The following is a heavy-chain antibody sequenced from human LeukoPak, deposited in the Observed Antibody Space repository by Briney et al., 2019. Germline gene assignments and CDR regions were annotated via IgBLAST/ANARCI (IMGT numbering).Heavy chain of an antibody. Sequence: SETLSLTCTVSGGSISSSSYYWGWIRQPPGKGLEWIGSINYSGSTYYNPSLKSRVTISVDTSKNQFSLKLSSVTAADTAVYYCARHTRYTSGWGGEDYWGQGTLVTVSS. D-gene: IGHD6-19*01. CDR1: GGSISSSSYY. V-gene: IGHV4-39*01. CDR2: INYSGST. J-gene: IGHJ4*02. CDR3: ARHTRYTSGWGGEDY.